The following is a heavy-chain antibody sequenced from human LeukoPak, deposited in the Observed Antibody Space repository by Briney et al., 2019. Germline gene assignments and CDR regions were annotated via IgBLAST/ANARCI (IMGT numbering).Heavy chain of an antibody. V-gene: IGHV1-8*03. D-gene: IGHD3-22*01. J-gene: IGHJ3*02. CDR2: MNPNGGNT. Sequence: SVKVSCKASGYSFTSYDINWVRQATGQGLEWMGGMNPNGGNTGYAQNFQGRVTITRNTSISTAYMELSSLTSEDTAVYYCARLYYYASSGYDALDIWGQGTMVTVSS. CDR3: ARLYYYASSGYDALDI. CDR1: GYSFTSYD.